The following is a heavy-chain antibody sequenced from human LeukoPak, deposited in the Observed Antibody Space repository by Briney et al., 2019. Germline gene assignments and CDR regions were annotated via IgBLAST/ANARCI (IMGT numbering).Heavy chain of an antibody. CDR3: ARIDRAVAGTIDY. Sequence: SETLSLTCAVYGGSFSGYYWSWIRQPPGKGLEWIGEINHSGSTNYNPSLKSRVTMSVDTSKNQFSLKLSSVTAADTAVYYCARIDRAVAGTIDYWGQGTLVTVSS. D-gene: IGHD6-19*01. CDR2: INHSGST. CDR1: GGSFSGYY. J-gene: IGHJ4*02. V-gene: IGHV4-34*01.